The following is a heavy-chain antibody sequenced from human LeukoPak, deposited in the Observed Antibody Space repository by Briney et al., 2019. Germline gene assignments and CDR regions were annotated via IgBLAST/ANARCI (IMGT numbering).Heavy chain of an antibody. CDR3: AREGGSGSSHYYYYGMDV. D-gene: IGHD3-10*01. CDR1: GGSISSSNW. CDR2: IYHSGST. J-gene: IGHJ6*02. Sequence: SGTLSLTCAVSGGSISSSNWWSWVRQPPGKGLEWIGEIYHSGSTNYNPSLKSRVTISVDKSKNQFSLKLSSVTAADTAVYYCAREGGSGSSHYYYYGMDVWGQGTTVTVSS. V-gene: IGHV4-4*02.